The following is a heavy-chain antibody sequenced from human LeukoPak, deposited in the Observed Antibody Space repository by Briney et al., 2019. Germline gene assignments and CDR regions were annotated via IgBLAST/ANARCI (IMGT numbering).Heavy chain of an antibody. J-gene: IGHJ3*02. CDR2: ITARADST. D-gene: IGHD2-8*02. CDR3: AKTYMWSIDAFHI. V-gene: IGHV3-23*01. Sequence: PGGSLRLSCVASGFTFSGYGMHWVRQAPGKGLEWVSGITARADSTYCADSVKGRVTISRDNSKNTLFLQLNSLRAEDAAVYYCAKTYMWSIDAFHIWGQGTMVTVSS. CDR1: GFTFSGYG.